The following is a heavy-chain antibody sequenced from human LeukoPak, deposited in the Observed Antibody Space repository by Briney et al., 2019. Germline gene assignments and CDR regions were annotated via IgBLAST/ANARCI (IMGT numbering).Heavy chain of an antibody. D-gene: IGHD3-22*01. CDR2: LSGVGNST. CDR1: GCTFSSYA. CDR3: AKGPMYYYDSSAPYPEYFQH. Sequence: QTGGSLRLSCAASGCTFSSYAMSWVRQAPGKGLEWVSTLSGVGNSTYYADSVKGRFTISRDSSKNTLYLQMNSLRAEDTAVYFCAKGPMYYYDSSAPYPEYFQHWGQGTLVTVSS. V-gene: IGHV3-23*01. J-gene: IGHJ1*01.